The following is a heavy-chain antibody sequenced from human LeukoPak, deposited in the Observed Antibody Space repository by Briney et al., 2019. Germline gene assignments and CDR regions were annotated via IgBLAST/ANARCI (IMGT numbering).Heavy chain of an antibody. V-gene: IGHV3-11*01. CDR3: ARALYSSGWYGDDAFDI. Sequence: GCSLRLSCAASGFTFSDYYMSWIRQAPGKGLEGVSYISSSGSTIYYADFVMGRFTISRDNAKKSLYLQMNSLRAEDTAVYYCARALYSSGWYGDDAFDIWGQGTMVTVSS. J-gene: IGHJ3*02. D-gene: IGHD6-19*01. CDR1: GFTFSDYY. CDR2: ISSSGSTI.